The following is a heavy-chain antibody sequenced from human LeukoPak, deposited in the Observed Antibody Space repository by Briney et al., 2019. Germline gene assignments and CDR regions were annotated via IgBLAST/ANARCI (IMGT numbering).Heavy chain of an antibody. J-gene: IGHJ4*02. CDR1: GFTFSSYA. Sequence: PGGSLRLSCAASGFTFSSYAMSWVRQAPGKGLEWVSSISGNVGNTYYADSVKGRFTISRDNSKNTLYLQMNSLRAEDTAVYYCAKTRRDIVVIPDAPFDYWGQGTLVTVSS. CDR3: AKTRRDIVVIPDAPFDY. V-gene: IGHV3-23*01. D-gene: IGHD2-2*01. CDR2: ISGNVGNT.